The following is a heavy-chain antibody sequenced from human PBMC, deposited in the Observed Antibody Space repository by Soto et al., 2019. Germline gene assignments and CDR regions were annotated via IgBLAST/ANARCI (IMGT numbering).Heavy chain of an antibody. CDR2: ISASGSAT. J-gene: IGHJ4*02. Sequence: GGSLRLSCVASGFTFTSYARSWVRQAPGKGLEWVAAISASGSATIHADSVKGRLTISRDNSKTPLYLQMTSLTAEVKAGYYCAKDVEGGSLFRGAFDYWGQGTQVTVSS. D-gene: IGHD1-26*01. CDR3: AKDVEGGSLFRGAFDY. CDR1: GFTFTSYA. V-gene: IGHV3-23*01.